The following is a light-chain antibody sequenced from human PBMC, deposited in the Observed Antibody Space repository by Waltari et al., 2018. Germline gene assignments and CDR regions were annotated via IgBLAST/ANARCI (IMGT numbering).Light chain of an antibody. Sequence: EIVLTQYPVFHPATSHGKVTITCQASQNIGTNLHWYQHKPGQSPQPLITYASKSVSGVPSRFSGSGSRTDFTLTISSLEPEDAATYYCQQSRSFPTTFGGGTKVEIK. CDR2: YAS. V-gene: IGKV6-21*01. J-gene: IGKJ4*01. CDR1: QNIGTN. CDR3: QQSRSFPTT.